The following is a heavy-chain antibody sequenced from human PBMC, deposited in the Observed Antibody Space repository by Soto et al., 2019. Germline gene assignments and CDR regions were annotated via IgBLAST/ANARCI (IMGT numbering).Heavy chain of an antibody. V-gene: IGHV1-69*06. CDR3: ARDWVRRNTRIVTWNNCYYGLDV. Sequence: QVQLVQSGAEVKKPGSSVKVSCKAYGGTFISYAISWVRQAPGQGLEWMGGIIPIFGTPNYAQKFQGRVTISADKSTSTSYMGLSSLRSEDAAMYYCARDWVRRNTRIVTWNNCYYGLDVWGQGTTVSVS. J-gene: IGHJ6*02. CDR2: IIPIFGTP. CDR1: GGTFISYA. D-gene: IGHD3-16*02.